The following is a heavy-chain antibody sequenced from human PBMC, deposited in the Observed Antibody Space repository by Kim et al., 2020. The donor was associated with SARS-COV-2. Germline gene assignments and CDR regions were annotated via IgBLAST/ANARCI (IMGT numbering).Heavy chain of an antibody. V-gene: IGHV4-30-4*01. CDR2: IYYSGST. CDR3: ARVGAYDSSGYYGY. D-gene: IGHD3-22*01. CDR1: GGSISSGDYY. J-gene: IGHJ4*02. Sequence: SETLSLTCTVSGGSISSGDYYWSWIRQPPGKGLEWIGYIYYSGSTYYNPSPKSRVTISVDTSKNQFSLKLSSVTAADTAVYYCARVGAYDSSGYYGYWGQGTLVTVSS.